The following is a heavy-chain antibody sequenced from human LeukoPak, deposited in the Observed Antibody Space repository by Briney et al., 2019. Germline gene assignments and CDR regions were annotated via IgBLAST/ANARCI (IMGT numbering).Heavy chain of an antibody. CDR2: IYHSGST. D-gene: IGHD3-22*01. Sequence: SETLSLTCTVSGGSISSGGYYWSWIRQPPGKGLEWIGYIYHSGSTYYNPSLKSRVTISVDRSKNQFSLKLSSVTAADTAVYYCARHSPYYYDSSGLDAFDIWGQGTMVTVSS. J-gene: IGHJ3*02. V-gene: IGHV4-30-2*01. CDR1: GGSISSGGYY. CDR3: ARHSPYYYDSSGLDAFDI.